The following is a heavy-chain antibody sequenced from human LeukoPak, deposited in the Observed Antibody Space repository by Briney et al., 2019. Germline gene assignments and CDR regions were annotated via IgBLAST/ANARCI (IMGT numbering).Heavy chain of an antibody. J-gene: IGHJ4*02. CDR1: GGSISSGDYY. V-gene: IGHV4-30-4*01. CDR2: IYYSGST. CDR3: ARDGVAAAGTFDY. D-gene: IGHD6-13*01. Sequence: SETLSLTCTVSGGSISSGDYYRSWIRQPPGKGLEWIGYIYYSGSTYYNPSLKSRVTISVDTSKNQFSLKLSSVTAADTAVYYCARDGVAAAGTFDYWGQGTLVTVSS.